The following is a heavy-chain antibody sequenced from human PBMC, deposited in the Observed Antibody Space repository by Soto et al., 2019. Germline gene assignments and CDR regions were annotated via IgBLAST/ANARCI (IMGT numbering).Heavy chain of an antibody. J-gene: IGHJ3*02. Sequence: QVQLVQSGAEVKKPGASVKVSCKVSGYTLTELSIHWVRQAPGKGLEWMGGFDPEQGKIIYAQKFLGRGDMTEDTSTDTAYMELSSLRSVDTALYYCATTYLVEAFDIWGQGTMVSVSS. CDR2: FDPEQGKI. V-gene: IGHV1-24*01. CDR1: GYTLTELS. D-gene: IGHD3-10*01. CDR3: ATTYLVEAFDI.